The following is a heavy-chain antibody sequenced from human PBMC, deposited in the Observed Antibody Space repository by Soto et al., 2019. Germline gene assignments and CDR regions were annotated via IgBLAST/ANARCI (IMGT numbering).Heavy chain of an antibody. Sequence: ASVKVFCKASGYTFTSYDINWVRQATGQGLEWMGWMSPNSGNTGYAQKFQGRVTMTRNTSISTAYMELSSLRSEDTAVYYCARTFLYCSGGSCSDYWGHGTLVTVSS. D-gene: IGHD2-15*01. CDR3: ARTFLYCSGGSCSDY. CDR2: MSPNSGNT. CDR1: GYTFTSYD. V-gene: IGHV1-8*01. J-gene: IGHJ4*01.